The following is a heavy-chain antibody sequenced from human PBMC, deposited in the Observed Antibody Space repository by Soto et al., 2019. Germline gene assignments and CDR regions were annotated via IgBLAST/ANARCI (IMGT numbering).Heavy chain of an antibody. CDR3: ARVISPMAPSDY. V-gene: IGHV4-59*12. CDR1: GGSISSYY. J-gene: IGHJ4*02. Sequence: SETLSLTCTVSGGSISSYYWSWIRQPPGKGLEWIGYIYYSGSTNYNPSLKSRVTISVDTSKNQFSLRLSSVTAADTAVYYCARVISPMAPSDYWGQGTLVTVSS. D-gene: IGHD3-10*01. CDR2: IYYSGST.